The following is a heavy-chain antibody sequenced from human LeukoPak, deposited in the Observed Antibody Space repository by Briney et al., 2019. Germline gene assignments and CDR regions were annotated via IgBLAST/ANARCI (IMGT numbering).Heavy chain of an antibody. J-gene: IGHJ4*02. CDR1: GGSISSYY. Sequence: SETLSLTCTVSGGSISSYYWSWIRQPPGKGLEWIGYIYYSGSTNYNPSLKSRVTISVDTSKNQFSLKLSSVTAADTAVYFCARLSTYYDFWSPLDYWGQGTLVTVSS. V-gene: IGHV4-59*01. D-gene: IGHD3-3*01. CDR3: ARLSTYYDFWSPLDY. CDR2: IYYSGST.